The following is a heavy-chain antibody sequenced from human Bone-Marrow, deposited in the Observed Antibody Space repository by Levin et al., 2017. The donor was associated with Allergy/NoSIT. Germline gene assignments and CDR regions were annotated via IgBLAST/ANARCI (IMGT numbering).Heavy chain of an antibody. D-gene: IGHD1-26*01. V-gene: IGHV4-59*01. J-gene: IGHJ6*02. CDR3: ARTPGGTLYYGMDV. CDR1: GGSISSYY. Sequence: PSETLSLTCTVSGGSISSYYWSWIRQPPGKGLEWIGYIYYSGSTNYNPSLKSRVTISVDTSKNQFSLKLSSVTAADTAVYYCARTPGGTLYYGMDVWGQGTTVTVSS. CDR2: IYYSGST.